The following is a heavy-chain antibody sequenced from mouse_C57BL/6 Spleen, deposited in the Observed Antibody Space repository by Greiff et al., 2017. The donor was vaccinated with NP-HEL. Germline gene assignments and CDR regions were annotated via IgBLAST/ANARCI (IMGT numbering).Heavy chain of an antibody. D-gene: IGHD2-2*01. J-gene: IGHJ4*01. Sequence: VQLQQSGAELVRPGSSVKLSCKASGYTFTSYWMHWVKQRPIQGLEWIGNIDPSDSETHYNQKFKDKATLTVDKSSSTAYMQLSSLTSEDSAVYYCARSGGYGDVRSMDYWGQGTSVTVSS. V-gene: IGHV1-52*01. CDR2: IDPSDSET. CDR1: GYTFTSYW. CDR3: ARSGGYGDVRSMDY.